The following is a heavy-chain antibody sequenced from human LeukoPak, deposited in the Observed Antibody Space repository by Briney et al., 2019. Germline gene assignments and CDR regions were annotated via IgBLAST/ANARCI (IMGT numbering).Heavy chain of an antibody. CDR3: ATKEPSTSGWSY. V-gene: IGHV3-7*01. CDR2: IKEDGSEK. Sequence: PGGSLRLSCAASGFNFNRDWTAWVRQAPGKGLEWVANIKEDGSEKNYVDSVKGRFTISRDNAVNSVYLQMNDLRAEDTGVYYCATKEPSTSGWSYWGQGTLVTVSS. J-gene: IGHJ4*02. D-gene: IGHD6-19*01. CDR1: GFNFNRDW.